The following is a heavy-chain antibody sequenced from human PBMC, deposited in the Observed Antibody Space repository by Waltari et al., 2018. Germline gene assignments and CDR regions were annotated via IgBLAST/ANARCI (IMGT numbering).Heavy chain of an antibody. V-gene: IGHV1-69*02. J-gene: IGHJ3*02. CDR2: IIPILGIA. D-gene: IGHD2-15*01. Sequence: QVQLVQSGAEVKKPGSSVKVSCKASGGTFSSYTTSWVRQAPGQGLEWMGRIIPILGIANYAQKFQGRVTITADKSTSTAYMELSSLRSEDTTVYYCARSSSSGSGGAFDIWGQGTMVTVSS. CDR1: GGTFSSYT. CDR3: ARSSSSGSGGAFDI.